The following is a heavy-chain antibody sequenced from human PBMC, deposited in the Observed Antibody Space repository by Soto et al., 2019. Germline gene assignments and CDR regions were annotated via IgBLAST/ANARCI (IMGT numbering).Heavy chain of an antibody. Sequence: GASVKVSCKASGGTFSSYAISWVRQAPGQGLEWMGGIIPIFGTANYAQKFQGRVTMTRNTSISTAYMELSSLRSEDTAVYYCARPQGSGWYAEYFQHWGQGALVTVSS. J-gene: IGHJ1*01. CDR1: GGTFSSYA. CDR3: ARPQGSGWYAEYFQH. D-gene: IGHD6-19*01. V-gene: IGHV1-69*05. CDR2: IIPIFGTA.